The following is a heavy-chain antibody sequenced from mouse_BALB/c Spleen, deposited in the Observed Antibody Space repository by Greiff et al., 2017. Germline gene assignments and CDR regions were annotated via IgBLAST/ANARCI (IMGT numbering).Heavy chain of an antibody. CDR3: AREGLSY. V-gene: IGHV1-87*01. Sequence: QVQLQQSGAELARPGASVKLSCKASGYTFTSYWMQWVQQRPGQGLEWIGAIYPGDGDTRYTQKFKGKATLTADKSSSTAYMQLSSLASEDSAVYYCAREGLSYWGQGTLVTVSA. J-gene: IGHJ3*01. CDR1: GYTFTSYW. D-gene: IGHD3-3*01. CDR2: IYPGDGDT.